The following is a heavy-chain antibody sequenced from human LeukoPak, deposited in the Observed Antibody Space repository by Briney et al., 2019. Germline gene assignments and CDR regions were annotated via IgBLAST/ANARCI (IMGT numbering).Heavy chain of an antibody. D-gene: IGHD1-20*01. Sequence: PSETLSLTCTVSGGSISRYYWSWIRQPPGKGLEWIAYIYYSGSTNYNPSLKSRVTISVDTSKNQLSLKLSSVTAADTAVYYCARLITGTTRWFDPWGQGTLVTVSS. V-gene: IGHV4-59*08. CDR1: GGSISRYY. CDR3: ARLITGTTRWFDP. J-gene: IGHJ5*02. CDR2: IYYSGST.